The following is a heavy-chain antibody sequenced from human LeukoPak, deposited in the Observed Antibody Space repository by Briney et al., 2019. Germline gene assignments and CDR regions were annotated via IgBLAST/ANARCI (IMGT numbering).Heavy chain of an antibody. V-gene: IGHV4-4*07. Sequence: PSETLSLTCTVSGGSISSYYWSWIRQPAGKGLEWIGRIYTSGSTNYNPSLKSRVTISVDTSKNQFSLRLNSVTAADTAMYYCAGNDYGDYKSSFDYWGQGTLVTVSS. CDR3: AGNDYGDYKSSFDY. J-gene: IGHJ4*02. CDR2: IYTSGST. D-gene: IGHD4-17*01. CDR1: GGSISSYY.